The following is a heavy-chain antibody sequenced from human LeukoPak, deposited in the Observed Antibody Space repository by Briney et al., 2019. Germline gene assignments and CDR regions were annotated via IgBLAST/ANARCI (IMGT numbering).Heavy chain of an antibody. CDR1: GFTFSDYY. CDR2: ISSSGSTI. V-gene: IGHV3-11*01. CDR3: ARDERVYYDSSGYYYVY. J-gene: IGHJ4*02. Sequence: GGSLRLSCAASGFTFSDYYMSWIRQAPGKGLEWVPYISSSGSTIYYADSVKGRFTISRDNAKNSLYLQMNSLRAEDTAVYYCARDERVYYDSSGYYYVYWGQGTLVTVSS. D-gene: IGHD3-22*01.